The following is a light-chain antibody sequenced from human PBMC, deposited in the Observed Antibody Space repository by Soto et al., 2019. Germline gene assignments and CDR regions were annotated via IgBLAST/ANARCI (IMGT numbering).Light chain of an antibody. J-gene: IGLJ1*01. Sequence: QSAVTHPDSASASTGQSITIFCTGTSSDVGTYAAVSWYRQHPGKAPRLLIYEVTNRPSGVSNRFSGSKSGDTASLTISGLRAEDGGDYYCSSFTIGSTYAFGSGTKV. V-gene: IGLV2-14*01. CDR3: SSFTIGSTYA. CDR1: SSDVGTYAA. CDR2: EVT.